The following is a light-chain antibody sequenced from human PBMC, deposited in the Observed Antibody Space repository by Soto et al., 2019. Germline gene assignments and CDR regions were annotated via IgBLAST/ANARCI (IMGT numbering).Light chain of an antibody. CDR2: GNT. J-gene: IGLJ1*01. V-gene: IGLV1-40*01. Sequence: QSVLTQPPSVSGAPGQRVTISCTGSSSNIGAGYDVHWYQQLPGTAPKLLIYGNTNRPSWVPDRFSGSKSGTTASLAITGLQAEDVADYYCQSYDSSLSSDVFGTGTKVTVL. CDR1: SSNIGAGYD. CDR3: QSYDSSLSSDV.